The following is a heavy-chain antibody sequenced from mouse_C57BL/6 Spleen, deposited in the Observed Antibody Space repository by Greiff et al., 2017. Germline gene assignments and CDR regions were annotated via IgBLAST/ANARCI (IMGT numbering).Heavy chain of an antibody. Sequence: EVQVVESGEGLVKPGGSLKLSCAASGFTFSSYAMSWVRQTPEKRLEWVAYISSGGDYIYYADTVKGRFTISRDNARNTLYLQISSLKSEDTAMYYCTRGDDGYHWYFDVWGTGTTVTVSS. CDR3: TRGDDGYHWYFDV. V-gene: IGHV5-9-1*02. J-gene: IGHJ1*03. CDR1: GFTFSSYA. D-gene: IGHD2-3*01. CDR2: ISSGGDYI.